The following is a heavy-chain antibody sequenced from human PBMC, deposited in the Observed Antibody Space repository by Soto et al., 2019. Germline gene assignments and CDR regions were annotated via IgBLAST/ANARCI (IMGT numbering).Heavy chain of an antibody. J-gene: IGHJ4*02. V-gene: IGHV1-3*01. CDR1: GYTFTSYA. D-gene: IGHD2-2*02. CDR2: INAGNGNT. CDR3: ARGLRSDIVVVPAAINGFDY. Sequence: QVQLVQSGAEVKKPGASEKVSCKASGYTFTSYAMHWVRQAPGQRLEWMGWINAGNGNTKYSQKFQGRVTITRDTSASTAYMELSSLRSEDTAVYYCARGLRSDIVVVPAAINGFDYWGQGTLVTVSS.